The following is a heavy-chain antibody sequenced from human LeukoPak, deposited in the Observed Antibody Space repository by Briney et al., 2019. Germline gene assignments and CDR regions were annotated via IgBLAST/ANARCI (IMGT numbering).Heavy chain of an antibody. J-gene: IGHJ4*02. CDR3: ARERGYSSSCYTF. V-gene: IGHV3-48*03. CDR2: ISTSGGTI. Sequence: GGSLRLSCAASGFTFSSYEMNWVRQAPGKGLDWVSYISTSGGTIYYADSVKGRFTISRDNAKNSLYLQMNSLRAEDTAVYYCARERGYSSSCYTFWGQGTLVTVSS. D-gene: IGHD6-13*01. CDR1: GFTFSSYE.